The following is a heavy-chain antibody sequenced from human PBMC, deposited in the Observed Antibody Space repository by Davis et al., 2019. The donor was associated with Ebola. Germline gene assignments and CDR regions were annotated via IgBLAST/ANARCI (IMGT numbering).Heavy chain of an antibody. CDR1: GFSLSTSGVG. Sequence: SGPTLVKPTQTLTLTCTFSGFSLSTSGVGVSWIRQPPGKALEWLAHIFSNDEKSYSTSLKSRLTISKDTSKSQVVLTMTNMDPVDTATYYCARIKKEYDFWSDLYYYYGMDVWGQGTTVTVSS. V-gene: IGHV2-26*01. CDR2: IFSNDEK. CDR3: ARIKKEYDFWSDLYYYYGMDV. D-gene: IGHD3-3*01. J-gene: IGHJ6*02.